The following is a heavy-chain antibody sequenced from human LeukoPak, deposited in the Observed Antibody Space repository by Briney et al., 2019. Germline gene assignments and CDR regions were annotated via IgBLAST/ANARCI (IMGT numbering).Heavy chain of an antibody. Sequence: PGGSQRLSRAASGFTFDDYAMHWVRQAPGKGLEWVSLISGDGGSTYYADSVKGRFTISRDNSKNSLYLQMNSLRTEDTALYYCALEDSGAHGGGDYWGQGTLVTVSS. CDR1: GFTFDDYA. V-gene: IGHV3-43*02. CDR3: ALEDSGAHGGGDY. CDR2: ISGDGGST. J-gene: IGHJ4*02. D-gene: IGHD6-25*01.